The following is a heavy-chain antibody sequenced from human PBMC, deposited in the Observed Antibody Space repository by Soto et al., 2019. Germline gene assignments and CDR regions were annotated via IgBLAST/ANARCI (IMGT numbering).Heavy chain of an antibody. Sequence: PSETLSLTCAVYGGSFSGYYWSWIRQPPGKGLEWIGEINHSGSTNYNPSLKSRVTISVDTSKNQFSLKLSSVTAADTAVYYCAGGTRAYSYILDYWGQGTLVTVSS. J-gene: IGHJ4*02. CDR1: GGSFSGYY. V-gene: IGHV4-34*01. CDR2: INHSGST. CDR3: AGGTRAYSYILDY. D-gene: IGHD5-18*01.